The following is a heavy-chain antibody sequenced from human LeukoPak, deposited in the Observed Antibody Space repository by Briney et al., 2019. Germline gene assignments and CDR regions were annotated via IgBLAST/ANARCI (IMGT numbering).Heavy chain of an antibody. J-gene: IGHJ3*02. D-gene: IGHD6-6*01. CDR1: GFTFSSYW. Sequence: GGFLRLCCAASGFTFSSYWMSWVRQAPGKGLEWVANIKQDGSEKYYVDSVKGRFTISRDNAKNSLYLQMNSLRAEDTAVYYCARDGEYSSSAAAFDIWGQGTMVTVSS. V-gene: IGHV3-7*01. CDR3: ARDGEYSSSAAAFDI. CDR2: IKQDGSEK.